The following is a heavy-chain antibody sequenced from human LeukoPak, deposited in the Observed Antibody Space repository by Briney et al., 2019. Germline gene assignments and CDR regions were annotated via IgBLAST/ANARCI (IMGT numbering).Heavy chain of an antibody. V-gene: IGHV3-7*01. Sequence: GGSLRLSCAASGFTFDLSWMSWVRQAPGKGLECVANMKPDGSEIYYVDSVRGRFTVSRDNAKNSLYLQMNSLRADDTAVYFCASGNSFDYWGQGALVTVSS. D-gene: IGHD2-15*01. CDR3: ASGNSFDY. J-gene: IGHJ4*02. CDR2: MKPDGSEI. CDR1: GFTFDLSW.